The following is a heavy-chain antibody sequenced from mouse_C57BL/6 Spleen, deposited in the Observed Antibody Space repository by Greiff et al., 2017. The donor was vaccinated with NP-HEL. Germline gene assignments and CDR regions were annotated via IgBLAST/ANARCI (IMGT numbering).Heavy chain of an antibody. D-gene: IGHD2-5*01. V-gene: IGHV14-1*01. J-gene: IGHJ3*01. CDR3: TTERINSSSNNRFAY. Sequence: VQLQQSGAELVRPGASVKLSCTASGFNIKDYYMHWVKQRPEQGLEWIGRIDPEDGDTEYAPKFQGKATMTADTSSNTAYLQLSSLTSEDTAVYYCTTERINSSSNNRFAYWGQGTLVTVSA. CDR2: IDPEDGDT. CDR1: GFNIKDYY.